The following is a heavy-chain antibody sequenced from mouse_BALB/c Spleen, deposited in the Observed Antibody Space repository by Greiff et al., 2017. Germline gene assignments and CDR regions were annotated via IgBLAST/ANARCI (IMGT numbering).Heavy chain of an antibody. CDR2: ISYDGSN. CDR3: AMIYDGYPFDY. V-gene: IGHV3-6*02. D-gene: IGHD2-3*01. J-gene: IGHJ2*01. CDR1: GYSITSGYY. Sequence: EVHLVESGPGLVKPSQSLSLTCSVTGYSITSGYYWNWIRQFPGNKLEWMGYISYDGSNNYNPSLKNRISITRDTSKNQFFLKLNSVTTEDTATYYCAMIYDGYPFDYWGQGTTLTVSS.